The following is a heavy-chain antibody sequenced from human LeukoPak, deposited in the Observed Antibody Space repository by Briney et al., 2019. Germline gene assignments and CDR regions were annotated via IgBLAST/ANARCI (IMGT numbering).Heavy chain of an antibody. V-gene: IGHV4-4*07. CDR3: ARGVRVNGINPFYYFDL. D-gene: IGHD2-21*01. CDR2: MLASGSA. CDR1: AASMTTYY. Sequence: SDTLSLTCSVSAASMTTYYGSWLPQPAGKGLESISRMLASGSAIHNIARKRLVTITIATYQHQFSLRLNSVTAADTALYFCARGVRVNGINPFYYFDLWGQGSLVTVSS. J-gene: IGHJ4*02.